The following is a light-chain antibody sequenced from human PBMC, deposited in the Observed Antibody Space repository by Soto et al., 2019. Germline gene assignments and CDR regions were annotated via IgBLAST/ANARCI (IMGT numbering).Light chain of an antibody. CDR3: QQLNSYPLT. V-gene: IGKV1-5*01. CDR1: QNIRSR. Sequence: DIKSTSSRPFLSASVGDRVTITYRASQNIRSRLAWFQQKPGKAPKLLIYDASSLESGVPSRFSGSGSETDFTLTISSLQPEDFATYYCQQLNSYPLTFGGRTKVDI. CDR2: DAS. J-gene: IGKJ4*01.